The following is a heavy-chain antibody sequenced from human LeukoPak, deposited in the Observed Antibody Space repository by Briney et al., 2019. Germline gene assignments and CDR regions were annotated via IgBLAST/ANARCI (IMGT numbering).Heavy chain of an antibody. Sequence: PGGSLRLSCAASGFTFSSYSMNWVRQAPGKGLEWVSYISSSSSTIYYADSVKGRFTISRDNAKNSLYLQMNSLRAEDTAVYYCARVNGIAVAESDYWGQGTLVTVSS. J-gene: IGHJ4*02. D-gene: IGHD6-19*01. V-gene: IGHV3-48*01. CDR2: ISSSSSTI. CDR1: GFTFSSYS. CDR3: ARVNGIAVAESDY.